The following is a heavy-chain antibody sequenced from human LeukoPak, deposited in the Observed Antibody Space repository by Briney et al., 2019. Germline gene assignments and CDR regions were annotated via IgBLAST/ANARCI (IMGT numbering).Heavy chain of an antibody. D-gene: IGHD6-13*01. CDR1: GGSISSTIYY. Sequence: SETLSLTCTVSGGSISSTIYYWGWIRQPPGKGLEWIGYIYYSGSTNYNPSLKSRVTISVDTSKNQFSLKLSSVTAADTAVYYCARSSSSWYTFLDYWGQGTLVTVSS. J-gene: IGHJ4*02. V-gene: IGHV4-61*05. CDR2: IYYSGST. CDR3: ARSSSSWYTFLDY.